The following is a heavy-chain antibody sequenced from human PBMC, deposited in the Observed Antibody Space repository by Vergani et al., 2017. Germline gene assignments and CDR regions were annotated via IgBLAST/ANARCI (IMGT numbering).Heavy chain of an antibody. Sequence: EVQLVESGGGLVQPGGSLRLSCAASGFTFSSYWMSWVRQAPGKGLEWVANIKQDGSEKYYVDSVKGRFTISRDNAKNSLYLQMNSLRAEDTAVYYCARPSAPGDYDALDIWGQGTMVTASS. CDR2: IKQDGSEK. D-gene: IGHD4-17*01. CDR1: GFTFSSYW. J-gene: IGHJ3*02. CDR3: ARPSAPGDYDALDI. V-gene: IGHV3-7*01.